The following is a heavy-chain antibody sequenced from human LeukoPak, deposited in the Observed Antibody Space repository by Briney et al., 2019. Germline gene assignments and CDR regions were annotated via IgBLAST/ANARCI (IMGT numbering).Heavy chain of an antibody. Sequence: AGSLRLSCAASGFTFTIYPMMWVRQAPGKGLEWVSALSASGDATYYADSVKGRFTISRDNSKNTLYLQINSLRAEDTAVYYCAKDGGIWGQGTMVTVSS. CDR2: LSASGDAT. J-gene: IGHJ3*02. V-gene: IGHV3-23*01. CDR3: AKDGGI. CDR1: GFTFTIYP.